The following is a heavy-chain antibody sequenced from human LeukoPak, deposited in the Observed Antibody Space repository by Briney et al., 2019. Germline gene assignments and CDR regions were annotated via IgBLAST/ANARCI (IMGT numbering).Heavy chain of an antibody. V-gene: IGHV4-34*01. CDR3: ARVFVERTPEPTNYYDSSGYYPKFDWYFDL. J-gene: IGHJ2*01. Sequence: SETLSLTCAVYLGSFSGYYWTSIPQPPGKGLERIGESNHRGRTNYNPSLKSRVTISVDTSKNQVSLKLSSVTAADTAVYYCARVFVERTPEPTNYYDSSGYYPKFDWYFDLWGRGTLVTVSS. D-gene: IGHD3-22*01. CDR2: SNHRGRT. CDR1: LGSFSGYY.